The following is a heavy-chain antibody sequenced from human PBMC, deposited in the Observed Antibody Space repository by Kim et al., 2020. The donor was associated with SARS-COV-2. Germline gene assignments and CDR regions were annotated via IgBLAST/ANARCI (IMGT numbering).Heavy chain of an antibody. Sequence: GGSLRLSCEVSGFTFSSYGMHWVRQAPGKGLEWVAVISYDGSNKKYVDSVKGRFTISRDNSKNTLYLQMNSLRAEDTGVYYCARDGPPHCSGGSCHFPTAYWGQGTLVTVSS. D-gene: IGHD2-15*01. J-gene: IGHJ4*02. CDR1: GFTFSSYG. CDR2: ISYDGSNK. CDR3: ARDGPPHCSGGSCHFPTAY. V-gene: IGHV3-33*05.